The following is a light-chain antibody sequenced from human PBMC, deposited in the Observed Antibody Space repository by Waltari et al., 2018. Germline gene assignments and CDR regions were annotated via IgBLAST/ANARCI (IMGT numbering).Light chain of an antibody. V-gene: IGKV3-15*01. CDR2: DGS. CDR3: QQYHTWPLT. J-gene: IGKJ4*01. Sequence: DIVMTQSPATLSVSPGERATLSCRASQSVTSNLAWYQQKPGQAPRLLIHDGSTRATGIPARFSGSGSGTEFTLTISSLQSDDFAVYSCQQYHTWPLTFGGGTKVEI. CDR1: QSVTSN.